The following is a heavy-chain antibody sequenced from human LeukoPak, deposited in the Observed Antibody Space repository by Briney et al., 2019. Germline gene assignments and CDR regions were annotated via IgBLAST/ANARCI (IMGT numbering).Heavy chain of an antibody. CDR3: ARMLSYCSGGSCYFFDY. Sequence: GGSLRLSCAASGFTFITYWMSWVRQAPGKGLEWVANIKQDGSEKFYVDSVKGRFTISRDNAKNSLYLQMNSLRAEDTAVYYCARMLSYCSGGSCYFFDYWGQGTLVTVSS. D-gene: IGHD2-15*01. CDR2: IKQDGSEK. J-gene: IGHJ4*02. V-gene: IGHV3-7*01. CDR1: GFTFITYW.